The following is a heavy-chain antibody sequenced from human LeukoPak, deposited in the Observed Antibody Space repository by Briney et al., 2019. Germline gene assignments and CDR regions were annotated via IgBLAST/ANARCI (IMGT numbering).Heavy chain of an antibody. CDR2: IIPISGTA. D-gene: IGHD1-26*01. V-gene: IGHV1-69*06. J-gene: IGHJ4*02. Sequence: SVKVSCKASGGTFSNYAISWVRQAPGQGLEWMGGIIPISGTANYAQKIQGRVTITADKITSTAYMELSSLRSEDTAVYYCARDRQAGGTFDFDYWGQGTLVTVSS. CDR3: ARDRQAGGTFDFDY. CDR1: GGTFSNYA.